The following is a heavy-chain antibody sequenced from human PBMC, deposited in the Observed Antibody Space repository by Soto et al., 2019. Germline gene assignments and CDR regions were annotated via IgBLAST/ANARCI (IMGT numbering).Heavy chain of an antibody. CDR3: ARAFKGIAVAGDAFDI. D-gene: IGHD6-19*01. Sequence: SVKVSCKASGGTFSSYAISWVRQAPGQGLEWMGGIIPIFGTANYAQKFQGRVTITADESTSTAYMELSSLRSEDTAVYYCARAFKGIAVAGDAFDIWGQGTMVTVS. V-gene: IGHV1-69*13. CDR1: GGTFSSYA. CDR2: IIPIFGTA. J-gene: IGHJ3*02.